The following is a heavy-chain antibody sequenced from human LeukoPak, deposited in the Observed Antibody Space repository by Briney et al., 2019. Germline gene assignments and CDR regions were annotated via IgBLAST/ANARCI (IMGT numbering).Heavy chain of an antibody. Sequence: SVKVSCKASGGTFSSYAISWVRQAPGQGLEWMGGIIPIFGTANYAQKLQGRVTITADESTSTAYMELSSLRSEDTAVYYCARDLGYSYGPTGQDYWGQGTLVTVSS. V-gene: IGHV1-69*13. J-gene: IGHJ4*02. CDR3: ARDLGYSYGPTGQDY. CDR2: IIPIFGTA. CDR1: GGTFSSYA. D-gene: IGHD5-18*01.